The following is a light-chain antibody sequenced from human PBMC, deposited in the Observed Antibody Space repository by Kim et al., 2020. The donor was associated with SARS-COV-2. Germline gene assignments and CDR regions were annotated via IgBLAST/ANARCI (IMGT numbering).Light chain of an antibody. Sequence: APGKTASIYCGGNSIGGYSVHWFQKKPGQAPVLVIFYDSDRPSGIPDRFSGFNAGNTATLTIRSVEAGDEADYYCQVWHSDSQHVVFGGGTQLTVL. V-gene: IGLV3-21*04. CDR3: QVWHSDSQHVV. J-gene: IGLJ2*01. CDR1: SIGGYS. CDR2: YDS.